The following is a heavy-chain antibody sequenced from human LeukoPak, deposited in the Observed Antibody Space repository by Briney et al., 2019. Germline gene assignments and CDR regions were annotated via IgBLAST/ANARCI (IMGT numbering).Heavy chain of an antibody. D-gene: IGHD6-13*01. J-gene: IGHJ5*02. V-gene: IGHV3-11*04. CDR1: GFTFSDYY. CDR2: ISSSGTTI. CDR3: ARDPSYSSSSRWFDP. Sequence: PGGSLRLSCAASGFTFSDYYMNWIRRAPGKGLEWLSYISSSGTTIYYADSVKGRFTISRDNAKNLLYLQMNSLRAEDTAVYYCARDPSYSSSSRWFDPWGQGTLVTVSS.